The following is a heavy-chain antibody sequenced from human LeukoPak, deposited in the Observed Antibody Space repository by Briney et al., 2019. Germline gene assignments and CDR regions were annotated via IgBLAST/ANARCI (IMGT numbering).Heavy chain of an antibody. CDR1: GGSISSGGYS. CDR2: IYHSGST. Sequence: TETLSLTCAVSGGSISSGGYSWSWIRQPPGKGLEWIGYIYHSGSTYYNPSLKSRVTISVDRSKNQFSLKLSSVTAADTAVYYCARWKWELQYFDYWGQGTLVTVSS. V-gene: IGHV4-30-2*01. CDR3: ARWKWELQYFDY. D-gene: IGHD1-26*01. J-gene: IGHJ4*02.